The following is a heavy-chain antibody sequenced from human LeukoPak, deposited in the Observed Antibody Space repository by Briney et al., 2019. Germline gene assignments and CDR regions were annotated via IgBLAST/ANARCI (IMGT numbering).Heavy chain of an antibody. J-gene: IGHJ4*02. CDR1: GFTFSSYW. D-gene: IGHD4-17*01. CDR3: AKDLTVTTAYGFDY. CDR2: IKQDGSEK. Sequence: GGSLRLSCAASGFTFSSYWMSWVRQAPGKGLEWVANIKQDGSEKYYVDSVKGRFTISRDNSKNTLYLQMNSLRAEDTAVYYCAKDLTVTTAYGFDYWGQGTLVTVSS. V-gene: IGHV3-7*03.